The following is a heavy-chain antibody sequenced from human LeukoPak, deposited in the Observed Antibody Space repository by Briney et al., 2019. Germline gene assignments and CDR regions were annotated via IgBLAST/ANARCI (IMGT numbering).Heavy chain of an antibody. CDR1: GFTFSSYW. CDR2: IKQDGSEK. D-gene: IGHD6-6*01. CDR3: ARAGAYSSSLVYYYYYYMDI. J-gene: IGHJ6*03. V-gene: IGHV3-7*01. Sequence: GGSLRLSCAASGFTFSSYWMSWVRQAPGKGPEWVANIKQDGSEKYYVDSVKGRFTISRDNAKNSLYLQMNSLRAEDTAVYYCARAGAYSSSLVYYYYYYMDIWGKGTTVTVSS.